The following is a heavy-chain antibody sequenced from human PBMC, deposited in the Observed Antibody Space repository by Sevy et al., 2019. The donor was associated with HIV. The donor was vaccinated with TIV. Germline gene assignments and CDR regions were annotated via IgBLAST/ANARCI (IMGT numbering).Heavy chain of an antibody. CDR2: IRYDGSNK. D-gene: IGHD1-7*01. CDR3: AKVPAGGTTLYYYYYMDV. CDR1: GFTFSSYG. J-gene: IGHJ6*03. Sequence: GGSLRLSCAASGFTFSSYGMHWVRQAPGKGLEWVAFIRYDGSNKYYADSWKGRLTIYRDNSKNTLYLQMNSLRAEDTSVYYCAKVPAGGTTLYYYYYMDVWGKGTTVTVSS. V-gene: IGHV3-30*02.